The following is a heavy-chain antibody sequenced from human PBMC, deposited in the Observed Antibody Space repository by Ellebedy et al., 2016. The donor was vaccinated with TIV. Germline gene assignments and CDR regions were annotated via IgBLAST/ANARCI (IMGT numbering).Heavy chain of an antibody. D-gene: IGHD2-2*01. CDR3: AKGGYCSSTSCYRYAFDI. CDR1: GFTFSSYG. Sequence: GESLKISXAASGFTFSSYGMHWVRQAPGKGLEWVAVISYDGSNKYYADSVKGRFTISRDNSKNTLYLQMNSLRAEDTAVYYCAKGGYCSSTSCYRYAFDIWGQGTMVTVSS. J-gene: IGHJ3*02. CDR2: ISYDGSNK. V-gene: IGHV3-30*18.